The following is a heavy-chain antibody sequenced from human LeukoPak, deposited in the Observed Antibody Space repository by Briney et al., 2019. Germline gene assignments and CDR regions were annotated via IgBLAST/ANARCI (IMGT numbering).Heavy chain of an antibody. D-gene: IGHD6-13*01. CDR1: GFTFSSYA. CDR2: ISGSGGST. J-gene: IGHJ4*02. Sequence: PGGSLRLSCAASGFTFSSYAMSWVRQAPGKGLEWVAAISGSGGSTYYADSVKGRFTISRHNSKNTLYLQMNSLRAEDTAVYYCAKAQQLVEAYYFDYWGQGTLVTVSS. V-gene: IGHV3-23*01. CDR3: AKAQQLVEAYYFDY.